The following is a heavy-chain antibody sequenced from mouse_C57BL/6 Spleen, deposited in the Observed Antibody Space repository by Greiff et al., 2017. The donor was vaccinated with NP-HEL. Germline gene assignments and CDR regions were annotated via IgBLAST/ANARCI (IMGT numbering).Heavy chain of an antibody. J-gene: IGHJ4*01. V-gene: IGHV1-64*01. D-gene: IGHD2-14*01. CDR1: GYTFTSYW. CDR2: IHPNSGST. CDR3: ARPLLEGYYAMDY. Sequence: QVQLKQPGAELVKPGASVKLSCKASGYTFTSYWMHWVKQRPGQGLEWIGMIHPNSGSTNYNEKFKSKATLTVDKSSSTAYMQLSSLTSEDSAVYYCARPLLEGYYAMDYWGQGTSVTVSS.